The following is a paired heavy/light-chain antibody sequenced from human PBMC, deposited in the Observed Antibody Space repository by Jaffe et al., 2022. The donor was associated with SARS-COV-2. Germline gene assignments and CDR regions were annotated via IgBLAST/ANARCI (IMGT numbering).Heavy chain of an antibody. J-gene: IGHJ6*02. Sequence: QVQLQESGPGLVKPSETLSLTCTVSGDSLNNYYWSWIRESPGKGLEWIGYIYYSGSTKYKPSLNSRVTMSLDTSKNQVSLKLKSVTVADTAVYYCARSHRGGDFWSAYYNHNYGLDVWGQGTTVTVSS. D-gene: IGHD3-3*01. CDR1: GDSLNNYY. CDR3: ARSHRGGDFWSAYYNHNYGLDV. V-gene: IGHV4-59*01. CDR2: IYYSGST.
Light chain of an antibody. Sequence: VVTQEPSLTVSPGGTVTLTCDSSTGAVTSGHSPYWFQQKPGQAPKTLIYDTTNKHSWTPARFSGSLLGGKAALTLSGAQPEDEAEYYCLLSYNGVRVFGGGTKVTVL. CDR3: LLSYNGVRV. CDR2: DTT. V-gene: IGLV7-46*01. J-gene: IGLJ3*02. CDR1: TGAVTSGHS.